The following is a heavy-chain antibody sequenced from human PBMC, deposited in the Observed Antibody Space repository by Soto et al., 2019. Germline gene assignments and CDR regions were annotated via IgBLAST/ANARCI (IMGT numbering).Heavy chain of an antibody. CDR1: GFTFSSYA. D-gene: IGHD6-6*01. CDR3: ARERDSSSSGLDY. CDR2: ISYDGSNK. V-gene: IGHV3-30-3*01. J-gene: IGHJ4*02. Sequence: QVQLVESGGGVVQPGRSLRLSCAASGFTFSSYAMHWVRQAPGKGLEWVAVISYDGSNKYYADSVKGRFTISRDNSKNTLYLQMNSLRAEDTALYYCARERDSSSSGLDYWGQGTLVTVTS.